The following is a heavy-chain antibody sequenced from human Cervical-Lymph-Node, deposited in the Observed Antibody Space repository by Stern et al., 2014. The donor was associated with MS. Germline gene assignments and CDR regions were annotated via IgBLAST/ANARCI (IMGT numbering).Heavy chain of an antibody. CDR2: INPRGGST. CDR1: GYTFTRYY. D-gene: IGHD3-22*01. J-gene: IGHJ4*02. Sequence: VQLVESGAELRKPGASVKVSCKSSGYTFTRYYLHWVRQAPGQGLEWMGTINPRGGSTNYAQKFQGRVTMTRDTSTSTVYMELSSLRSEDTAVYYCARGGTMIVEAVDYWGQGILVTVPS. CDR3: ARGGTMIVEAVDY. V-gene: IGHV1-46*01.